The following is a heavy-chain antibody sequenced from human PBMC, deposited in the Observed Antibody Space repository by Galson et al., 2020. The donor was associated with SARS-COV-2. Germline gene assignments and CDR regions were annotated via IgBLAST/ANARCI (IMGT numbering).Heavy chain of an antibody. V-gene: IGHV3-66*01. J-gene: IGHJ6*02. Sequence: TGGSLRLSCAASGFIVNSNYMSWVRQAPGKGLEWVSVIESDGSTYYTDSVKGRFTISRDSSKNTVYLQMNSLRAEDTAVYYCAREPGNYDSSGHYDDYGRDVWGQGTMGTVSS. CDR1: GFIVNSNY. CDR2: IESDGST. CDR3: AREPGNYDSSGHYDDYGRDV. D-gene: IGHD3-22*01.